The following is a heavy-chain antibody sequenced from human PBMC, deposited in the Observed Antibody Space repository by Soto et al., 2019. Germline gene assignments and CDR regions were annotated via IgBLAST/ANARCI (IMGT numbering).Heavy chain of an antibody. D-gene: IGHD3-16*02. Sequence: SETLSLTWTVAGGSISSYYWSWIRQPPGKGLEWIGYIYYSGSTNYNPSLKSRVTISVDTSKNQFSLKLSSVTAADTAVYYCARVYYVWGSYRFDYWGQGTLVTVSS. V-gene: IGHV4-59*01. CDR3: ARVYYVWGSYRFDY. CDR2: IYYSGST. J-gene: IGHJ4*02. CDR1: GGSISSYY.